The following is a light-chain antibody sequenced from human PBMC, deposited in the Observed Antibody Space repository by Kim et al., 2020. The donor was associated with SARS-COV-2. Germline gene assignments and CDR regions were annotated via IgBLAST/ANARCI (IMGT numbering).Light chain of an antibody. V-gene: IGKV3-15*01. CDR2: GAS. CDR3: QQYYKWPPLT. Sequence: EIVMTQSPATLSVSPGERATLSCRASQSVRSNLAWYQQKPGQAPRLLIYGASTRATGIPVRFSGSGSGTEFTLTISSLQSEDFAVYYCQQYYKWPPLTFGGGTKVDIK. J-gene: IGKJ4*01. CDR1: QSVRSN.